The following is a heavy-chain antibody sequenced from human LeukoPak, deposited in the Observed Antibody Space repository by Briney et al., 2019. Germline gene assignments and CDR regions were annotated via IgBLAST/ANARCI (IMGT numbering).Heavy chain of an antibody. CDR1: GGTFSSYA. J-gene: IGHJ4*02. Sequence: SVKVSCKASGGTFSSYAISWVRQAPGQGLEWMGGIIPIFGTANYAQKFQGRVTITTDESTSTAYMELSSLRSEDTAVYYCARTGEGYYDSSGYYNNWGQGTLVTVSS. D-gene: IGHD3-22*01. V-gene: IGHV1-69*05. CDR2: IIPIFGTA. CDR3: ARTGEGYYDSSGYYNN.